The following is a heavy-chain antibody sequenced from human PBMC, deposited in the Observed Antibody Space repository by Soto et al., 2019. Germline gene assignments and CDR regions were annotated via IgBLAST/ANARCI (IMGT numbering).Heavy chain of an antibody. CDR3: ARDQDAYCTDGNCYRFDP. D-gene: IGHD2-15*01. V-gene: IGHV3-7*01. J-gene: IGHJ5*02. CDR1: GFIFSSYW. Sequence: EVQLVESGGGLVQPGGSLRLSCAASGFIFSSYWMSWVRQAPGKGLEWVANIKPDGSAKYYVDSVKGRFTVSRDNAKNSMYLQMDSLRVEDTAVYYCARDQDAYCTDGNCYRFDPWGQGTLVTVSS. CDR2: IKPDGSAK.